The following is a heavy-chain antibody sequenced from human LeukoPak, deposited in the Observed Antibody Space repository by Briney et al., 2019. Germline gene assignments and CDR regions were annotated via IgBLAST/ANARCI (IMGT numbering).Heavy chain of an antibody. CDR2: IYYSGST. V-gene: IGHV4-59*12. CDR3: ARMGSGSYLDP. J-gene: IGHJ5*02. Sequence: PSETLSLTCAVSGGSISRYYWSWIRQPPGKGLEWIGYIYYSGSTNYNPSLKSRVTISVDTSKNQFSLKLSSVTAADTAVYYCARMGSGSYLDPWGQGTLVTVSS. CDR1: GGSISRYY. D-gene: IGHD3-10*01.